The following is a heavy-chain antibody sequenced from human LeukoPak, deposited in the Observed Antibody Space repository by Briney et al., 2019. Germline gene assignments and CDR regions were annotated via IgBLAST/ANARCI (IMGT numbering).Heavy chain of an antibody. J-gene: IGHJ5*01. Sequence: ASVKVSCKATSRISWVRQAPGQGLEWMGWIGTYGGDTYYAQKFQGRITVTTDTTTSTVYMELRNLRSDDTAVYYCARDLWNFYDDSGYNRDFDSWGQGTLVTVSS. CDR2: IGTYGGDT. V-gene: IGHV1-18*01. D-gene: IGHD3-22*01. CDR3: ARDLWNFYDDSGYNRDFDS. CDR1: TSR.